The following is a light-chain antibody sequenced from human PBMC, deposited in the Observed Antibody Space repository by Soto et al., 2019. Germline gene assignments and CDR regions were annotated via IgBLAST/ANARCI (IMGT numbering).Light chain of an antibody. Sequence: QSALTQPASVSGSPGQSITISCTGTSSDVGGYNLVSWYQQHPGKAPRVMIYEVSNRPSGVSNRFSGSKSGNTASLTISGLQAEDEADYYCSSYTSSSTVVFGGGTKLTVL. J-gene: IGLJ2*01. V-gene: IGLV2-14*02. CDR3: SSYTSSSTVV. CDR2: EVS. CDR1: SSDVGGYNL.